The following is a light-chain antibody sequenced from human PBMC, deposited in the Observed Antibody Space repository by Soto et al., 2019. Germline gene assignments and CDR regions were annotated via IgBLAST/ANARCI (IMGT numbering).Light chain of an antibody. Sequence: EIVLTQSPATLSLSPGERATLSCRTSQSVNSYLAWYQQKPGQAPRLLIYDASNRATGIPARFSGSGSGTDSTLTISSLEPEDFAVYYCQQRSNWPTFGQGTRLEIK. CDR3: QQRSNWPT. V-gene: IGKV3-11*01. CDR2: DAS. J-gene: IGKJ2*01. CDR1: QSVNSY.